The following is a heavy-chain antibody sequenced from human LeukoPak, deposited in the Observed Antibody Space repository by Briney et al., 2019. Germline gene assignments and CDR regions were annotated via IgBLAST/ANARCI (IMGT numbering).Heavy chain of an antibody. CDR2: ISGSGGST. CDR1: GFTFSSYA. V-gene: IGHV3-23*01. J-gene: IGHJ4*02. D-gene: IGHD3-10*01. CDR3: AKDLRTYGSGSYCYDY. Sequence: GGSLRLSCAASGFTFSSYAMSWVRQAPGKGLEWVSAISGSGGSTYYADSVKGRFTISRDNSKSTLYLQMNSLRAEDTAVYYCAKDLRTYGSGSYCYDYWGQGTLVTVSS.